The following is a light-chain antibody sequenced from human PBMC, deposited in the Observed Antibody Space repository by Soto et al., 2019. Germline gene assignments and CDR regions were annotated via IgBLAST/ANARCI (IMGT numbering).Light chain of an antibody. J-gene: IGKJ5*01. Sequence: GDRVTITCLASQTISSWLAWYQQKPGKAPTLLIYDASTLERGVPSRFSGTGSGTEFTLSIDSLQPDDFATYYCQQYHTSSITFGQGTRLENK. V-gene: IGKV1-5*01. CDR1: QTISSW. CDR2: DAS. CDR3: QQYHTSSIT.